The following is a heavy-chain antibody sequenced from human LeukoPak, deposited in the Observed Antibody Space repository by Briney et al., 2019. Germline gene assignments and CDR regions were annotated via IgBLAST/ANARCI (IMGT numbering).Heavy chain of an antibody. J-gene: IGHJ2*01. D-gene: IGHD1-26*01. CDR2: VSSSSSTI. CDR1: GFTFSSYS. Sequence: PGGSLRLSCAASGFTFSSYSMNWVRQAPAKGKERASYVSSSSSTIYYADSVKGRFTISRDNAKNSLYLQMNSLRGEDTAVYYCARDRRRGSSTHWYFDLWGRGTLVTVSS. CDR3: ARDRRRGSSTHWYFDL. V-gene: IGHV3-48*04.